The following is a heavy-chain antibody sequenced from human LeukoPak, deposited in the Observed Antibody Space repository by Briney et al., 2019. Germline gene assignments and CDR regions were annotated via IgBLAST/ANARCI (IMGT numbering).Heavy chain of an antibody. J-gene: IGHJ5*02. D-gene: IGHD3-10*01. Sequence: GGSLRLSCGASGFIFSNYWMSWVRQAPGEGLEWVANIGPGGSEKNSVDSVTGRFTFSRDNAKNSLDLQMNSLRAEDTAVYYCAKVRSFNWFDPWGQGTLVTVSS. CDR3: AKVRSFNWFDP. CDR1: GFIFSNYW. V-gene: IGHV3-7*03. CDR2: IGPGGSEK.